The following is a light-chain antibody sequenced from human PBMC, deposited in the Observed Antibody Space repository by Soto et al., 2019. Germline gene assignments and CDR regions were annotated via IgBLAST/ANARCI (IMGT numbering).Light chain of an antibody. CDR3: PHLNSYPLT. CDR2: AAS. V-gene: IGKV1-9*01. CDR1: QGISSY. Sequence: IQLTQSPSSLSASVGDRVTITCRASQGISSYLAWYQQKPGKAPKLLIYAASTLQSGVPSRFSGSGSGTDFTLTISSLQPVDFLTDYWPHLNSYPLTFGGGPKL. J-gene: IGKJ4*01.